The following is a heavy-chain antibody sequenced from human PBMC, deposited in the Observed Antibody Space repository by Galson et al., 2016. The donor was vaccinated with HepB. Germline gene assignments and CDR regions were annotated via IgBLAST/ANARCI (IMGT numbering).Heavy chain of an antibody. CDR3: ARGIPQTYYFDY. J-gene: IGHJ4*02. Sequence: SLRLSCAASGFIFSDYYMSWIRQAPGKGLEWVSHINGRNTYTNYAASVKGRFTISRDNAKNSLYLQMNRLGAEDTAVYYCARGIPQTYYFDYWDQGTLVTVSS. CDR2: INGRNTYT. V-gene: IGHV3-11*06. CDR1: GFIFSDYY. D-gene: IGHD3-16*01.